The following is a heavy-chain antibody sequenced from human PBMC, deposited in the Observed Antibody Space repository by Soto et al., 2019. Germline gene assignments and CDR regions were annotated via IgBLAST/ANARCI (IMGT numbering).Heavy chain of an antibody. D-gene: IGHD2-2*01. CDR1: GFTFSSYG. CDR2: IWYDGSNK. CDR3: ARGEYQRLIDY. J-gene: IGHJ4*02. V-gene: IGHV3-33*01. Sequence: QVQLVESGGGVVQPGRSLRLSCAASGFTFSSYGMHWVRQAPGKGLEWVAVIWYDGSNKYYADSVKGRFTISRDNSKNTLYLQMNSLRAEDRAVYYCARGEYQRLIDYWGQGTLVTVSS.